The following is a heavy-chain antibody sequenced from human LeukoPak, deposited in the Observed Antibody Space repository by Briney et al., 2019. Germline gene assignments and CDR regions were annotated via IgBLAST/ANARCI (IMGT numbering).Heavy chain of an antibody. Sequence: TSETLSLTCTVSGGSISSSSYYWGWIRQPPGKGLEWIGEINHSGSTNYNPSLKSRVTISVDTSKNQFSLKLSSVTAADTAVYYCARGSKGWETTARPLIFDYWGQGTLVTVS. J-gene: IGHJ4*02. V-gene: IGHV4-39*07. CDR2: INHSGST. CDR1: GGSISSSSYY. D-gene: IGHD6-6*01. CDR3: ARGSKGWETTARPLIFDY.